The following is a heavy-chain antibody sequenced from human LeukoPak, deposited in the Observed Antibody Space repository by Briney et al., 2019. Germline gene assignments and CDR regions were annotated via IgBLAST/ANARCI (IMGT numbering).Heavy chain of an antibody. D-gene: IGHD1-26*01. CDR2: ISGSSSYI. Sequence: GGSLRLSCAASGFTFSSYSMNWVRQAPGKGLEWVSFISGSSSYIYYADSVKGRFTISRDDSKNTMYLQMNSLRAEDTAVYYCARAGSIRFDYWGQGTLVTVSS. V-gene: IGHV3-21*04. CDR3: ARAGSIRFDY. CDR1: GFTFSSYS. J-gene: IGHJ4*02.